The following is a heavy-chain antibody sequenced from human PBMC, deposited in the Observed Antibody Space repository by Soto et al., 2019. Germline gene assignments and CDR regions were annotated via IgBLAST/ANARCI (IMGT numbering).Heavy chain of an antibody. CDR3: AKDPRQQLVLVWFHP. Sequence: GGSLRLSCAASGFTFSSYAMSWVRQAPGKGLEWVSAISCSGGSTYYADSVKGRFTISRDNSKNTLYLQMNSLTAEDTAVYYCAKDPRQQLVLVWFHPWGHGTLVTVSS. J-gene: IGHJ5*02. CDR1: GFTFSSYA. D-gene: IGHD6-13*01. V-gene: IGHV3-23*01. CDR2: ISCSGGST.